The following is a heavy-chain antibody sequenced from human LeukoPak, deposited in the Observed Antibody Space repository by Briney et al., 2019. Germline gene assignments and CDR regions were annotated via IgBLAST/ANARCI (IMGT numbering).Heavy chain of an antibody. V-gene: IGHV3-64D*06. CDR3: VKDRYDYVWGSYRYFDY. CDR1: GFTFSSYA. CDR2: ISSNGGST. D-gene: IGHD3-16*02. J-gene: IGHJ4*02. Sequence: GGPLRLSCSASGFTFSSYAMHWVRQAPGKGLEYVSAISSNGGSTYYADSVKGRFTISRDNSKNTLYLQMSSLGAEDTAVYYCVKDRYDYVWGSYRYFDYWGQGTLVTVSS.